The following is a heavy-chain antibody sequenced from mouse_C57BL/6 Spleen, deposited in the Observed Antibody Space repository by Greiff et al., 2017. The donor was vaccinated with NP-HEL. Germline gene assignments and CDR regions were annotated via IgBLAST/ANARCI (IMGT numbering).Heavy chain of an antibody. J-gene: IGHJ1*03. CDR3: TRWVPWDFDV. Sequence: QVQLQQSGAELVRPGASVTLSCKASGYTFTDYEMHWVKQTPVHGLEWIGAIDPETGGTAYNQKFKGKAILTADKSSSTAYMELRSLTSEDSAVYYCTRWVPWDFDVWGTGTTVTVSS. V-gene: IGHV1-15*01. CDR1: GYTFTDYE. CDR2: IDPETGGT.